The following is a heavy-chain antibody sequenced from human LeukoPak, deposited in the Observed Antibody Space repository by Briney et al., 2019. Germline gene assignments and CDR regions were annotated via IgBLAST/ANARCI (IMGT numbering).Heavy chain of an antibody. CDR1: GFTFTIYD. V-gene: IGHV3-23*01. D-gene: IGHD3-22*01. CDR3: AKDIAGDDSCDYHF. CDR2: ISDNRGVK. Sequence: PRGSLRLSCTHPGFTFTIYDLSWVRQAPEKRREWGSSISDNRGVKKLPDFVKGRFTIFRDNSKNTLYLQMNSLTVEDTAVYYCAKDIAGDDSCDYHFWGQGTLVTVSS. J-gene: IGHJ4*02.